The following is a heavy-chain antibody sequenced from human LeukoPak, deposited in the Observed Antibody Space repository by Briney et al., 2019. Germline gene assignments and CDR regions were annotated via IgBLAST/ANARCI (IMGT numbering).Heavy chain of an antibody. CDR3: AREYSSSSRAFDI. CDR1: GYSISSGYY. Sequence: SETLSLTCAVSGYSISSGYYWGWIRQPPGTGLEWIGSIYHNGNTYYNPSLKSRVTISVDTSKNQFSLKLSSVTAADTAVSYCAREYSSSSRAFDIWGQGTMVTVSS. CDR2: IYHNGNT. V-gene: IGHV4-38-2*02. D-gene: IGHD6-6*01. J-gene: IGHJ3*02.